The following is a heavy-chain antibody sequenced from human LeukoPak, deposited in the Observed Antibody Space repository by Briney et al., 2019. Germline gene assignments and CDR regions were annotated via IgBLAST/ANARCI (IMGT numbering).Heavy chain of an antibody. CDR2: INPSGGST. CDR3: ARVQGKYQKSFDP. CDR1: GYTFTSYY. D-gene: IGHD2-2*01. Sequence: GASVKVSCKASGYTFTSYYMHWVRQAPGQGLEWMGIINPSGGSTSYAQKFQGRVTMTRDMSTSTVYMELSSLRSEDTAVYYCARVQGKYQKSFDPWGQGTLVTVSS. V-gene: IGHV1-46*01. J-gene: IGHJ5*02.